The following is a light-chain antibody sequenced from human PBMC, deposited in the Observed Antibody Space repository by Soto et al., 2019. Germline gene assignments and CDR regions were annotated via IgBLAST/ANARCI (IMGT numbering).Light chain of an antibody. J-gene: IGKJ1*01. V-gene: IGKV3-15*01. Sequence: EIVMTQSPATLSVSPGERATLSCRASQSVSSNLSWYQQKHGQAPRLLIYGASTRATGIPARFSGRGSGTEFTLTISSLQSEDFAVYYCQQYNNWPRTFGQEIKVGIK. CDR1: QSVSSN. CDR3: QQYNNWPRT. CDR2: GAS.